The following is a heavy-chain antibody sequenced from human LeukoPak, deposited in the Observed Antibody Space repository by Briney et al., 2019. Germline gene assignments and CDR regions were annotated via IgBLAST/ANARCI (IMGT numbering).Heavy chain of an antibody. V-gene: IGHV4-39*01. Sequence: PSETLSLTCTVSGGSISSSRYYWGWIRQPPGKGLEWIGSMYYSGSTYYNPSLKSRVTISVDTSKNQFSLKLSSVTAADTAVYYCARLRDVYNFDYLGQGTLVTVSS. CDR2: MYYSGST. J-gene: IGHJ4*02. CDR3: ARLRDVYNFDY. CDR1: GGSISSSRYY. D-gene: IGHD5-24*01.